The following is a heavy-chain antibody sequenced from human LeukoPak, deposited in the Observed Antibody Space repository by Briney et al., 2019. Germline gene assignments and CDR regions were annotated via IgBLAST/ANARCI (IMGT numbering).Heavy chain of an antibody. CDR1: GYTFTSYG. Sequence: ASVKVSCKASGYTFTSYGISWVRQAPGQGLEWMGWISAYNGNTNYAQKLQGRVTMTTDTSTSTAYMELRSLRSDDTAVYYCARVPYYDISTGYSGPWGQGTLVTVSS. CDR2: ISAYNGNT. CDR3: ARVPYYDISTGYSGP. V-gene: IGHV1-18*01. J-gene: IGHJ5*02. D-gene: IGHD3-9*01.